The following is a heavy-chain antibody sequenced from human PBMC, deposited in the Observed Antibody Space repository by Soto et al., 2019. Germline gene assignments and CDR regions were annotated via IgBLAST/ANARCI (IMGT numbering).Heavy chain of an antibody. Sequence: QLQLQESGSGLVKPSQTLSLTCAVSGGSISSGGYSWSWIRQPPGKGLEWIGYIYHSGSTYYNPSHKSRVTISVDRSKNQFSLKLRSVTAADTAVYYCAAGGGLPRYYWGQGTLVTVSS. CDR1: GGSISSGGYS. V-gene: IGHV4-30-2*01. CDR2: IYHSGST. J-gene: IGHJ4*02. CDR3: AAGGGLPRYY. D-gene: IGHD5-12*01.